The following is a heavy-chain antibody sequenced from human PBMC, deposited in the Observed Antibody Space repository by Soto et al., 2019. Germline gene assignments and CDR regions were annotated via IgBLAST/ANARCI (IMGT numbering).Heavy chain of an antibody. V-gene: IGHV3-23*01. Sequence: EVQLLESGGGLVQPGGSLRLSCAASGFTFSSYAMSWVRQAPGKGLEWVSAISGSGGTTYYADSVKGRFTFSRDNSKTTLYLQMNRLRAVDTLVYYCATTATGWFSAFDIWGQGTMVTVSS. CDR1: GFTFSSYA. CDR3: ATTATGWFSAFDI. J-gene: IGHJ3*02. CDR2: ISGSGGTT. D-gene: IGHD6-19*01.